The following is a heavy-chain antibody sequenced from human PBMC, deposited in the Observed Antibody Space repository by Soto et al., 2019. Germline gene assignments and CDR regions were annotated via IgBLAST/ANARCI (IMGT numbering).Heavy chain of an antibody. CDR1: GFTFSSYG. CDR3: ARDRGYCSSTSCSVWFDP. Sequence: GGSLRLSCAASGFTFSSYGMHWVRQAPGKGLEWVAVIWYDGSNKYYADSVKGRFTISRDNSKNTLYLQMNCLRAEDTAVYYCARDRGYCSSTSCSVWFDPWGQGTLVTVYS. J-gene: IGHJ5*02. D-gene: IGHD2-2*01. CDR2: IWYDGSNK. V-gene: IGHV3-33*01.